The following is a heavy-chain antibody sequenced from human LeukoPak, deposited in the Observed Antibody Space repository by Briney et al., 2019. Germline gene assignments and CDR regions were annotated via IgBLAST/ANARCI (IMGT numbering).Heavy chain of an antibody. CDR1: GFTFSSYW. CDR2: ISSSGGSI. V-gene: IGHV3-23*01. Sequence: PGGSLRLSCAASGFTFSSYWMSWVRQAPGQGLEWVSVISSSGGSIYYGDSVKGRFTIARDNSKNALYLQMNSLRVEDTAVYYCAKDLGPTWFDPWGQGTLVTVSS. D-gene: IGHD7-27*01. J-gene: IGHJ5*02. CDR3: AKDLGPTWFDP.